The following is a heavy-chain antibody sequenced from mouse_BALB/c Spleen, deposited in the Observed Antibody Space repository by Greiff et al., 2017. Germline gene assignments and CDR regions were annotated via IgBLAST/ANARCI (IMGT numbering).Heavy chain of an antibody. J-gene: IGHJ2*01. CDR3: AREGGPYFDY. V-gene: IGHV5-6*02. CDR2: ISSGGSYT. CDR1: GFTFSSYG. Sequence: EVKLVESGGDLVKPGGSLKLSCAASGFTFSSYGMSWVRQTPDKRLEWVATISSGGSYTYYPDSVKGRFTISRDNAKNTLYLQMSSLKSEDTAMYYCAREGGPYFDYWGQGTTLTVAS.